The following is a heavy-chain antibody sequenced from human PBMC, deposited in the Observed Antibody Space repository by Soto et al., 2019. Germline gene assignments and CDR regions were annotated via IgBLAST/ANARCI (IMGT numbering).Heavy chain of an antibody. Sequence: QVQLVESGGGLFKPGGSLRLSCAASGFTFSDYYMSWIRQAPGKGLEWVSYISSSSSYTNYADSVKGRFTISRDNAKNSLYLQMNSLRAEDTALYYCARDHHRYSGYDYVDYWGQGTLVTVSS. CDR2: ISSSSSYT. V-gene: IGHV3-11*05. J-gene: IGHJ4*02. D-gene: IGHD5-12*01. CDR3: ARDHHRYSGYDYVDY. CDR1: GFTFSDYY.